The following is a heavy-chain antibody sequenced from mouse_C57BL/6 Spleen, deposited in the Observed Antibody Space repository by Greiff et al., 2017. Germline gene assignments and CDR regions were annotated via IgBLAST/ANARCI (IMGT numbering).Heavy chain of an antibody. D-gene: IGHD4-1*02. CDR3: ASQLVPGFDY. CDR1: GYAFSSYW. CDR2: IYPGDGDT. J-gene: IGHJ2*01. V-gene: IGHV1-80*01. Sequence: QVQLKESGAELVKPGASVKISCKASGYAFSSYWMNWVKQRPGKGLEWIGQIYPGDGDTNYNGKFKGKAPLSADKSSSTAYMQLSSLTSDDSAVYFCASQLVPGFDYWGQGTTLTVSA.